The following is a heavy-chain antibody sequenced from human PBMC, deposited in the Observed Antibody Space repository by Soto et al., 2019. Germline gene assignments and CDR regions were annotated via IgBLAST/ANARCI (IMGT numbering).Heavy chain of an antibody. CDR2: MKSITDAGTT. CDR1: GFTFANAW. Sequence: EVQLVQSGGGLVKPGESLTLSCAGSGFTFANAWMSWVRQAPGKGLEWVGRMKSITDAGTTDLAAPVKGRFSISREESTNAWNLRMTNIKVEDTALYYCLTERGVGSYNGYAREDLWGQGTLVTVPS. J-gene: IGHJ5*02. V-gene: IGHV3-15*01. D-gene: IGHD5-12*01. CDR3: LTERGVGSYNGYAREDL.